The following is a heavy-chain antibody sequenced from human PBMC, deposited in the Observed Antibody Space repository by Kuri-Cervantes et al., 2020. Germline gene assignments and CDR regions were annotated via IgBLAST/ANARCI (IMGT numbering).Heavy chain of an antibody. CDR3: AREAKGSNWFDP. D-gene: IGHD3-10*01. Sequence: ASVKVSCKASGYTFTGYYMHWVRQAPGQGLEWMGWINPNSGGTNYAQKFQGRVTMTRDTSISTAYMELSRLRSDDTAVYYCAREAKGSNWFDPWGQGTLVTVSS. J-gene: IGHJ5*02. V-gene: IGHV1-2*02. CDR2: INPNSGGT. CDR1: GYTFTGYY.